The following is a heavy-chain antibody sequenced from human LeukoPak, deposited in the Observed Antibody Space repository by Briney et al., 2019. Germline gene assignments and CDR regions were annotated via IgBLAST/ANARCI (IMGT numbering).Heavy chain of an antibody. V-gene: IGHV3-23*01. J-gene: IGHJ4*02. D-gene: IGHD2-15*01. CDR2: ISGSGGST. CDR1: GFTFSSYA. CDR3: AKDKTVVVVAASPFDY. Sequence: TGGSLRLSCAASGFTFSSYAMSWVRQAPGKGLEWVSAISGSGGSTYYADSVKGRFTISRDNSKNTLYLQMNSLRAEDTAVYYCAKDKTVVVVAASPFDYWGQGTLVTVSS.